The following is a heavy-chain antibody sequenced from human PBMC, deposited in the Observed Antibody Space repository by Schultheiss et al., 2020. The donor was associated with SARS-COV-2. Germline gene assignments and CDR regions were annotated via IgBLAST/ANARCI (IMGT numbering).Heavy chain of an antibody. CDR1: GFTFSSYS. CDR3: AKDPYYDILTGYSY. D-gene: IGHD3-9*01. V-gene: IGHV3-48*02. Sequence: GGSLRLSCAASGFTFSSYSMNWVRQAPGKGLEWVSYISSSSSTIYYADSVKGRFTISRDNAKNSLYLQMNSLRDEDTAVYYCAKDPYYDILTGYSYWGQGTLVTVSS. CDR2: ISSSSSTI. J-gene: IGHJ4*02.